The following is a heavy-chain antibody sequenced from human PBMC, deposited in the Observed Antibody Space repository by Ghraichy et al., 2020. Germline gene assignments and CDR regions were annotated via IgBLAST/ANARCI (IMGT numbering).Heavy chain of an antibody. CDR3: ARGAT. V-gene: IGHV3-7*03. D-gene: IGHD4/OR15-4a*01. Sequence: GKSLNISCAASEFTFSGYWMSWVRQSPGKGLEWVANIKPDGSEKGYVDSVKGRFTISRDNAKNSLYLQMNSLRAEDTAVYYCARGATWGQGTLVTVSS. CDR1: EFTFSGYW. CDR2: IKPDGSEK. J-gene: IGHJ4*02.